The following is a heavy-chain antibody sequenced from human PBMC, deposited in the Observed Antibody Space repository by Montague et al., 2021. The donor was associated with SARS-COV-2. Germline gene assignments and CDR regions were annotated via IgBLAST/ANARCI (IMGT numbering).Heavy chain of an antibody. CDR3: ASSYYYGSGTYVYNYYMDV. Sequence: SETLSLTCTVAGASVSSSPYYWGWIRQPPGRGPEWVGSISYSGRTYFRPSLKSRLTISVDSSENQFSLRLSSVTAADTAVYYCASSYYYGSGTYVYNYYMDVWGKGTTVTVSS. V-gene: IGHV4-39*01. CDR2: ISYSGRT. J-gene: IGHJ6*03. CDR1: GASVSSSPYY. D-gene: IGHD3-10*01.